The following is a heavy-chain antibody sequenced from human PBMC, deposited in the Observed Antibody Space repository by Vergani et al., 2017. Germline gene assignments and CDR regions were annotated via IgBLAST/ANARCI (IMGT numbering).Heavy chain of an antibody. CDR3: VRDVRVSRT. V-gene: IGHV3-21*04. CDR2: ISGNNDDV. J-gene: IGHJ3*01. Sequence: EVQMVESGGGLVKPGGSLRLSCVASGFTFSHYSMNWVRQAPGKGLEWVSSISGNNDDVYYTDSVKGRFTISRDNAKNSLYMDMTSLRAEDSDVYYCVRDVRVSRTWGQGTLVAVSS. CDR1: GFTFSHYS.